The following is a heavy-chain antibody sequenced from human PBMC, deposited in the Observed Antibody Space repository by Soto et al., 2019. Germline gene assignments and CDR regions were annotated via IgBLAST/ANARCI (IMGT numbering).Heavy chain of an antibody. CDR3: ARVDIVVVPAPENPLKRTTARDYYYYYYMDV. V-gene: IGHV1-8*01. D-gene: IGHD2-2*01. J-gene: IGHJ6*03. Sequence: ASVKVSCKASGYTFTSYDINWVRQATGQGLEWMGWMNPNSGNTGYAQKFQGRVTMTRNTSISTAYMELGSLRSEDTAVYYCARVDIVVVPAPENPLKRTTARDYYYYYYMDVWGKGTTVTVSS. CDR1: GYTFTSYD. CDR2: MNPNSGNT.